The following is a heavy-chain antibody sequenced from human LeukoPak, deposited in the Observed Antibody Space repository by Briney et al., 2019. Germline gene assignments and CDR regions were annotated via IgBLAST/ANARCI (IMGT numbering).Heavy chain of an antibody. Sequence: ASVKVSCKASGYTFTSYDINWVRQATGQGLEWMGWMNPNSGNTGYAQKFQGRVTMTRNTSISTAYMELSSLRSEDTAVYYCARGCLGWDPYATGWFDPWGQGTLVTLSS. V-gene: IGHV1-8*01. J-gene: IGHJ5*02. CDR2: MNPNSGNT. CDR1: GYTFTSYD. CDR3: ARGCLGWDPYATGWFDP. D-gene: IGHD1-1*01.